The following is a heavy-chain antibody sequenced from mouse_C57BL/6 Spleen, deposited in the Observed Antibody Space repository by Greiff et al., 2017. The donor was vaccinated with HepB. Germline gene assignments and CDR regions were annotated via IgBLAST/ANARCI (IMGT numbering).Heavy chain of an antibody. Sequence: EVQRVESGGGLVQPGGSLSLSCAASGFTFTDYYMSWVRQPPGKALEWLGFIRNKANGYTTEYSASVKGRFTISRDNSQSILYLQMNALRAEDSATYYCARFSPPYYGSSYFDYWGQGTTLTVSS. D-gene: IGHD1-1*01. CDR2: IRNKANGYTT. V-gene: IGHV7-3*01. CDR1: GFTFTDYY. J-gene: IGHJ2*01. CDR3: ARFSPPYYGSSYFDY.